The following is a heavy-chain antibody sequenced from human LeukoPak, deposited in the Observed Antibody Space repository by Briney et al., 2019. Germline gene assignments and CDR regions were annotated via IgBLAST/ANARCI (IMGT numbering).Heavy chain of an antibody. Sequence: ASVKVSCKASGYTFTGYYVHWVRQAPGQGLEWMGWINPNSGGTNYAQKFQGRVTMTRDTSISTAYMELSRLRSDDTAVYYCARGSFWSGYTWDYYGMDVWGQGTTVTVSS. CDR1: GYTFTGYY. CDR2: INPNSGGT. D-gene: IGHD3-3*01. V-gene: IGHV1-2*02. J-gene: IGHJ6*02. CDR3: ARGSFWSGYTWDYYGMDV.